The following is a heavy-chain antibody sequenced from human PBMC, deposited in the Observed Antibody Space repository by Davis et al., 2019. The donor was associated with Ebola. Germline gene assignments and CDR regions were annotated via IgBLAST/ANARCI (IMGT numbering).Heavy chain of an antibody. V-gene: IGHV1-69*06. J-gene: IGHJ6*02. CDR1: GYTFTSYG. CDR2: IIPMFGTA. D-gene: IGHD2-8*02. Sequence: AASVKVSCKASGYTFTSYGISWVRQAPGQGLEWMGGIIPMFGTANYAQKFQGRVTITADKSTSTAYMELSSLRSEDTAVYYCARDDRDCTGGVCYLYYYGMDVWGQGTTVTVSS. CDR3: ARDDRDCTGGVCYLYYYGMDV.